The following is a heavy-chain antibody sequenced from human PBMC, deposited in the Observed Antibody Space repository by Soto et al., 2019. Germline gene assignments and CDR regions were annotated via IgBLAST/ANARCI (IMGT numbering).Heavy chain of an antibody. V-gene: IGHV4-30-2*01. D-gene: IGHD2-15*01. Sequence: PSETLSLTCAVSGGSISSGGYSWSWIRQPPGKGLEWIGYIYHSGSTYYNPSLKSRVTISVDRSKIQFSLKLSSVTAADTAVYYCATGYCSGGSCYSAPYYYYGMDVWGQGTTVTVSS. J-gene: IGHJ6*02. CDR1: GGSISSGGYS. CDR2: IYHSGST. CDR3: ATGYCSGGSCYSAPYYYYGMDV.